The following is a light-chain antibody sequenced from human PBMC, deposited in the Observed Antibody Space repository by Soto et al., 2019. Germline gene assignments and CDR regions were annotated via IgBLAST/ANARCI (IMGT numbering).Light chain of an antibody. J-gene: IGLJ2*01. CDR2: YDS. V-gene: IGLV3-21*04. Sequence: SYELTQPPSVSVAPGKTARITCGGNNMGSKSVHWYQQKPGQAPVLVIYYDSDRPSGIPERFSGSNSGNTATRTISRVEAGDEADYYCQVWDSSSDRDVVFGGGTKLTVL. CDR1: NMGSKS. CDR3: QVWDSSSDRDVV.